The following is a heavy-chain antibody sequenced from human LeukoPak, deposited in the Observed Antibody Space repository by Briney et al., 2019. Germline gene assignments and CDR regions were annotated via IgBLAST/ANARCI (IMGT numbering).Heavy chain of an antibody. CDR2: ISAYNGNT. V-gene: IGHV1-18*01. D-gene: IGHD2-2*01. J-gene: IGHJ5*02. CDR1: GYTFTSYG. Sequence: ASVTVSCKASGYTFTSYGISWVRQAPGQGREWKGWISAYNGNTNYAQKLQGRVTMTTDTSTSTAYMELRSLRSDDTAVYYCARSEEGYCSSTSCYPWFDPWGQGTLVTVSS. CDR3: ARSEEGYCSSTSCYPWFDP.